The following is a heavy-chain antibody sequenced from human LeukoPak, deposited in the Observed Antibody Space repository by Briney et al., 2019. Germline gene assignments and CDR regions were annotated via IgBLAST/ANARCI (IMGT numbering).Heavy chain of an antibody. CDR3: ARQETATYYDFWSGYLGYFDY. D-gene: IGHD3-3*01. CDR2: IYYSGST. V-gene: IGHV4-59*05. Sequence: SETLSLTCTVSGGSISSYYWSWIRQPPGKGLEWIGSIYYSGSTYYNPSLKSRVTISVDTSKNQFSLKLSSVTAADTAVYYCARQETATYYDFWSGYLGYFDYWGQGTLVTVSS. J-gene: IGHJ4*02. CDR1: GGSISSYY.